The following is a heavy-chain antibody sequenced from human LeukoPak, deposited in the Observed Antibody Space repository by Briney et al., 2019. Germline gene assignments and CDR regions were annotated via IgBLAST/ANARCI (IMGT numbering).Heavy chain of an antibody. V-gene: IGHV3-30*03. J-gene: IGHJ4*02. CDR2: ISYDGSNK. CDR3: ARDSSDY. CDR1: GFTFSSYG. D-gene: IGHD2-2*01. Sequence: PGGSLRLSCAASGFTFSSYGMHWVRQAPGKGLEWVAVISYDGSNKYYADSVMGRFTISRDNSKNTLYLQMNSLRAEDTAVYYCARDSSDYWGQGTLVTVSS.